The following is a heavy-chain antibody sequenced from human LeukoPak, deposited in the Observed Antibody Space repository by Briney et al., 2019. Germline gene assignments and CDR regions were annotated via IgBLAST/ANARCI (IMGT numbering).Heavy chain of an antibody. CDR2: IIPILGIA. D-gene: IGHD1-26*01. CDR3: ARDRSGSYLADY. Sequence: SVKVSCKASGGTFSSYAISWVRQAPGQGLEWMGRIIPILGIANYAQKFQGRVTITAVKSTSTAYMELSSLRSEDTAVYYCARDRSGSYLADYWGQGTLVTVSS. J-gene: IGHJ4*02. V-gene: IGHV1-69*04. CDR1: GGTFSSYA.